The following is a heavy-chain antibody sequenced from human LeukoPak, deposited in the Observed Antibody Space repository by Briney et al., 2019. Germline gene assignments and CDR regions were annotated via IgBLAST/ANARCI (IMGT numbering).Heavy chain of an antibody. CDR3: ARAPLALIVFDI. Sequence: SETLSLTCAVSGGSISSSNWWSWVRQPPGKGLEWIGEIYHSGSTNYNPSLKSRVTISVDTSKTQFSLKLSSVTAADTAMYYCARAPLALIVFDIWGQGTMVTVSS. J-gene: IGHJ3*02. CDR2: IYHSGST. D-gene: IGHD2-21*01. V-gene: IGHV4-4*02. CDR1: GGSISSSNW.